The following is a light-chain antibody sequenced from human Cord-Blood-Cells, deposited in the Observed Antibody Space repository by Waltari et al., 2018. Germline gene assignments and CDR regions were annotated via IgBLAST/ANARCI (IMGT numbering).Light chain of an antibody. CDR3: CSYAGSSTWV. V-gene: IGLV2-23*01. CDR2: EGS. CDR1: SSDVGSYNL. J-gene: IGLJ3*02. Sequence: QSALTQPASVSGSPGQSITISSTGTSSDVGSYNLASLYQQHPGKAPKLMIYEGSKRPSGFSNRFSGSKSGNTASLTISGLQAEDEADYYCCSYAGSSTWVFGGGTKLTVL.